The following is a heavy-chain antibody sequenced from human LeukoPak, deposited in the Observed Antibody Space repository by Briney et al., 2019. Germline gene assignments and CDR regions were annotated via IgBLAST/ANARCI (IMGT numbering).Heavy chain of an antibody. CDR2: IYTSGST. J-gene: IGHJ6*03. CDR1: GGSISSGSYY. CDR3: ARDLTVTTSEGGYYYYMDV. Sequence: SETLSLTCTDSGGSISSGSYYWSWIRQPAGKGLEWIGRIYTSGSTNYNPSLKSRVTISVDTSKNQFSLKLSSVTAADTAVYYCARDLTVTTSEGGYYYYMDVWGKGTTVTVSS. D-gene: IGHD4-11*01. V-gene: IGHV4-61*02.